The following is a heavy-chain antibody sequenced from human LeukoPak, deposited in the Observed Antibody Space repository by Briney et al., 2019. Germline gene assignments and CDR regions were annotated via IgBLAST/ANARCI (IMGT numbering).Heavy chain of an antibody. CDR3: ARPETYYYDSSGLLQFDY. D-gene: IGHD3-22*01. J-gene: IGHJ4*02. V-gene: IGHV1-3*01. CDR1: GYTFTSYA. CDR2: INAGNGNT. Sequence: ASMKVSCKASGYTFTSYAMHWVRQAPGQRLEWMGWINAGNGNTKYSQKLQGRVTITRDTSASTAYMELSSLRSEDTAVYYCARPETYYYDSSGLLQFDYWGQGTLVTVSS.